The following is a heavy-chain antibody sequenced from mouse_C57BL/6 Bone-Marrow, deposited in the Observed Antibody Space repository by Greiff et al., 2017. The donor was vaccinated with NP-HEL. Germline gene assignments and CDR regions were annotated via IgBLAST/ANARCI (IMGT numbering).Heavy chain of an antibody. J-gene: IGHJ2*01. Sequence: EVKVVESGPELVKPGASVKISCKASGYSFTGYYMNWVKQSPEKSLEWIGEINPSTGGTTYNQKFKAKATLTVDKSSSTAYMQLKSLTSEDSAVYYCAMTVSYDFDYWGQGTTLTVSS. CDR3: AMTVSYDFDY. CDR2: INPSTGGT. D-gene: IGHD2-3*01. V-gene: IGHV1-42*01. CDR1: GYSFTGYY.